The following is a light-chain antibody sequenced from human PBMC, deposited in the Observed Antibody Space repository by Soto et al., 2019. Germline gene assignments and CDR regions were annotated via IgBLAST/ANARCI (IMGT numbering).Light chain of an antibody. CDR1: QSISSF. Sequence: DIQMTQSPSSLSASVGDRVTITCRASQSISSFLNWYQQKLGEAPKLLISAASSLQSGVPSRFSGGGSGTDFTLTISSLQPEDFATYYCQQSYSTPPWTFGQGTKVEIK. CDR2: AAS. J-gene: IGKJ1*01. V-gene: IGKV1-39*01. CDR3: QQSYSTPPWT.